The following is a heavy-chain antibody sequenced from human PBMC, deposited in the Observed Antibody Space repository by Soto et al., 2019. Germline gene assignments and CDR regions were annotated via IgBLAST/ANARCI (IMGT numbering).Heavy chain of an antibody. CDR3: ARGHTVTIAISVGMDV. V-gene: IGHV1-46*01. CDR1: GYTFSNSY. CDR2: LNPSSGST. D-gene: IGHD2-21*01. Sequence: ASVKVSCKASGYTFSNSYIHWVRQAPGQGLEWMGVLNPSSGSTSYTQKFQGRVTLTRDTSTSTVYMDLSSLISDDTAVYYCARGHTVTIAISVGMDVWGQGTTVTVSS. J-gene: IGHJ6*02.